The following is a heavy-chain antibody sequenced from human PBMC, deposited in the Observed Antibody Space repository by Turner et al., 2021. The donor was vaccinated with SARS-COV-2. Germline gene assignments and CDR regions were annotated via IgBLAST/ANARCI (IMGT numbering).Heavy chain of an antibody. CDR3: ARDGGTGTTFPFFDY. D-gene: IGHD1-7*01. J-gene: IGHJ4*02. CDR1: GFTFSSYG. V-gene: IGHV3-33*01. Sequence: QVQLVESGGGVVQPGRSLRPSCAASGFTFSSYGMHWVRQAPGKGLEWVAVIWYAGSYKYYAESVKGRFTISRDNSKNTLYLQMNSLRAEDTALYYCARDGGTGTTFPFFDYWGQGTLVTVSS. CDR2: IWYAGSYK.